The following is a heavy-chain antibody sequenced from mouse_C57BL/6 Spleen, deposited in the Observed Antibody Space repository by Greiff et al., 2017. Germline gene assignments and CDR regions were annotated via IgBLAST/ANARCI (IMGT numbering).Heavy chain of an antibody. D-gene: IGHD6-1*01. CDR3: AREAAAVGYFDV. J-gene: IGHJ1*03. V-gene: IGHV3-6*01. CDR1: GYSITSGYY. CDR2: ISYDGSN. Sequence: EVKVEESGPGLVKPSQSLSLTCSVTGYSITSGYYWNWIRQFPGNKLEWMGYISYDGSNNYNPSLKNRISITRDTSKNQFFLKLNSLTTEDTATYYCAREAAAVGYFDVWGTGTTVTVSS.